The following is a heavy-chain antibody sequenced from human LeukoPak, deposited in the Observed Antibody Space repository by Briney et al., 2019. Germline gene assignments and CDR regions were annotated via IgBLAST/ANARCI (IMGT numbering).Heavy chain of an antibody. V-gene: IGHV4-34*01. J-gene: IGHJ6*02. CDR2: INHSGST. D-gene: IGHD6-19*01. Sequence: PSETLSLTCAVYGGSFSGYYWSWIRQPPGKGLEWIGEINHSGSTNYNPSLKSRVTISVDTSKNQFSLKLSSVTAADTAVYYCARVVGSSGWYDWDYYYYYGMDVWGQGTTATVSS. CDR1: GGSFSGYY. CDR3: ARVVGSSGWYDWDYYYYYGMDV.